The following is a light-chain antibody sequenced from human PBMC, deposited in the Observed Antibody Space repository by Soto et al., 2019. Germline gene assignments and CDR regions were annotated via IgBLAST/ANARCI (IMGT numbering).Light chain of an antibody. Sequence: DIQMTQSPSSVSASVGDSVTITCRASQGVSDWVAWYQQKPGEAPKLLIYGSSSLLSGVPSRFSGTRSGTDFTLTISSVHPEDFATYYCQQSYNTPRTFGQGTKVDIK. V-gene: IGKV1-12*01. CDR2: GSS. CDR1: QGVSDW. CDR3: QQSYNTPRT. J-gene: IGKJ1*01.